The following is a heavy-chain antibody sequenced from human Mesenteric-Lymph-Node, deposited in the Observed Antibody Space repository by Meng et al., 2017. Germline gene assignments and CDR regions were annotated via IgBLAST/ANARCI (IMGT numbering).Heavy chain of an antibody. CDR2: IYPGDSDT. V-gene: IGHV5-51*01. Sequence: GESLKISCKGSGYSFTSYWIGWVRQMPGKGLEWMGIIYPGDSDTRYSPSFQGQVTISADKSISTAYLQWSSLKASDTAMYYCARLGDITMTAFDAFDIWGQGTMVTVSS. CDR1: GYSFTSYW. CDR3: ARLGDITMTAFDAFDI. D-gene: IGHD3-22*01. J-gene: IGHJ3*02.